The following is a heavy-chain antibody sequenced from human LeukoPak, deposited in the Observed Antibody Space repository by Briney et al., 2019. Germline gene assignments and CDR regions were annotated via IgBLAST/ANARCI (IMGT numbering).Heavy chain of an antibody. V-gene: IGHV3-21*01. CDR2: ISSSSSYI. CDR3: ARDPPTYYYDSSCFGG. J-gene: IGHJ4*02. CDR1: GFTFSSYS. D-gene: IGHD3-22*01. Sequence: GGSVRLSCAASGFTFSSYSMNWVRQAPGKGLEWVSSISSSSSYIYYADSVKGRFTISRDNAKNSLYLQMNSLRAEDTAVYYCARDPPTYYYDSSCFGGWGQGTLLTVSS.